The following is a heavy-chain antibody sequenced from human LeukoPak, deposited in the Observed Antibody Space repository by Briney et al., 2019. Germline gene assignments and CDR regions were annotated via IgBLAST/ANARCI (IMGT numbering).Heavy chain of an antibody. V-gene: IGHV1-69*04. CDR2: IIPILGIA. J-gene: IGHJ4*02. D-gene: IGHD2-15*01. CDR1: AGTFSSYA. Sequence: VKVSCKASAGTFSSYAISWVRQAPGQGLEWMGRIIPILGIANYAQKFQGRVTITADKSTSTAYMELSSLRSEDTAVYYCARTACSGGSCFLYYFDYWGQGTLVTVSS. CDR3: ARTACSGGSCFLYYFDY.